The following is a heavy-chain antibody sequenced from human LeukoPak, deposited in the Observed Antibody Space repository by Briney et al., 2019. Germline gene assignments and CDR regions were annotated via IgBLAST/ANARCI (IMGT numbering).Heavy chain of an antibody. CDR1: GFTFSSYG. D-gene: IGHD6-13*01. V-gene: IGHV3-33*01. CDR2: IWYDGSNK. J-gene: IGHJ4*02. Sequence: GGSLRLSCAASGFTFSSYGMHWVRQAPGKGLEWVAVIWYDGSNKYYADSVKGRFTISRDNSKNTLYLQMNSLRAEDTAVYYCARDLVDDPDIAAAGMDYWGQGTLVTVSS. CDR3: ARDLVDDPDIAAAGMDY.